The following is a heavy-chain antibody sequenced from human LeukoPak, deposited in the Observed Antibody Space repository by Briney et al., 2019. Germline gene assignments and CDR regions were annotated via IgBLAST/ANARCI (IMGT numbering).Heavy chain of an antibody. CDR1: GFAFNAYW. CDR2: INGDGSST. V-gene: IGHV3-74*03. CDR3: AREKGSSNYDS. J-gene: IGHJ5*01. D-gene: IGHD4-11*01. Sequence: GGSLRLSCAASGFAFNAYWIHWVRQIPGKGLVWVSRINGDGSSTAYADSVKGRFTISRDNAKNTLYLQMNSLRAEDTAVYYCAREKGSSNYDSWGQGTLVTVSS.